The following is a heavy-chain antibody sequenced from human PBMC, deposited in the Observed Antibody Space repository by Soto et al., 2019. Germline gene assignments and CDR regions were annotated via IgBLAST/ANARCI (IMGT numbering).Heavy chain of an antibody. D-gene: IGHD5-12*01. CDR3: ATSYDSGFDP. CDR2: IKPDNGDT. V-gene: IGHV1-18*04. Sequence: QLQLVQSGAEVERPGASVRVSCKAYGYPFSKYGISWIRQAPGQGLEWMGWIKPDNGDTNYAQKFQGRVTMTTDTSSNTAYMELWSLRSDDTAVYYCATSYDSGFDPWGQGTLVSVSS. J-gene: IGHJ5*02. CDR1: GYPFSKYG.